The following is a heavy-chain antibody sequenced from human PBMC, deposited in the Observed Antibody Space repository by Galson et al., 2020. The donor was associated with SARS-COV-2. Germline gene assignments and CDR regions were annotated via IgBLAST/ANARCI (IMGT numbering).Heavy chain of an antibody. CDR3: AGSYSSSRGDRVAVDI. Sequence: SETLSLTCAVSGGSISGGGYSWSWIRQPPGKGLEWIGYNYYSGRTNYNPSLKSRVTISVDTSKNQFSLRLNSLTAADTAVYYCAGSYSSSRGDRVAVDIWGQGTRVPVS. D-gene: IGHD6-13*01. CDR2: NYYSGRT. CDR1: GGSISGGGYS. J-gene: IGHJ3*02. V-gene: IGHV4-30-4*07.